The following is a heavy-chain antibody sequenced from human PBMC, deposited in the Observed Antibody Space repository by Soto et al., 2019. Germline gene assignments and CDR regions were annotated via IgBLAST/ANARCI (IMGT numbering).Heavy chain of an antibody. CDR1: GCSISSGRYS. J-gene: IGHJ5*02. V-gene: IGHV4-30-2*01. Sequence: TLSLTCAVPGCSISSGRYSWSWIRQPPGKGLEWIGYIYHSGSTYYNPSLKSRVTISVDRSKNQFSLKLSSVTGADTAVYYCARVRTDGSGSYYYRWGQGTLVTVSS. D-gene: IGHD3-10*01. CDR3: ARVRTDGSGSYYYR. CDR2: IYHSGST.